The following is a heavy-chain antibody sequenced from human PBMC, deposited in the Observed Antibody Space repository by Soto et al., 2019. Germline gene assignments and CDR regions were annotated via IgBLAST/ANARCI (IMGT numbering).Heavy chain of an antibody. Sequence: GGSLRLSCAASGFTFSSYGMHWVRQAPGKGLEWVAVISYDGSNKYYADSVKGRFTISRDNSKNTLYLQMNSLRAEDTAVYYCAKDTRSSTSRPPNWFDPWGQGTLVTVSS. J-gene: IGHJ5*02. D-gene: IGHD2-2*01. CDR3: AKDTRSSTSRPPNWFDP. CDR2: ISYDGSNK. CDR1: GFTFSSYG. V-gene: IGHV3-30*18.